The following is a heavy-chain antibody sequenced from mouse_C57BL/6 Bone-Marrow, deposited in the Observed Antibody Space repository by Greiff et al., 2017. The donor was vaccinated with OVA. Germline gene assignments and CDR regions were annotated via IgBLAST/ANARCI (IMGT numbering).Heavy chain of an antibody. CDR1: GYTFTDYY. J-gene: IGHJ2*01. CDR2: IYPGSGNT. Sequence: VKLQESGAELVRPGASVKLSCKASGYTFTDYYINWVKQRPGQGLEWIARIYPGSGNTYYNEKFKGKATLTAEKSSSTAYMQLSSLTSEDSAVYFCARDDYWGQGTTLTVSS. CDR3: ARDDY. V-gene: IGHV1-76*01.